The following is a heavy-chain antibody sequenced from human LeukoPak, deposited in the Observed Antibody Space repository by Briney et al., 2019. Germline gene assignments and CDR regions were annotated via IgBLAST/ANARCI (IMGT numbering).Heavy chain of an antibody. CDR1: GFTFSSYW. J-gene: IGHJ4*02. D-gene: IGHD4-17*01. CDR2: INPEATTI. CDR3: ATLHYGDFDY. Sequence: TGXSLGLSCAASGFTFSSYWIHWVRQAPGQGLVWVSRINPEATTISYADSVKGRFTISRDNAKNTLYLQMNSLRAEDTAVYYCATLHYGDFDYWGQGTLLTVSS. V-gene: IGHV3-74*01.